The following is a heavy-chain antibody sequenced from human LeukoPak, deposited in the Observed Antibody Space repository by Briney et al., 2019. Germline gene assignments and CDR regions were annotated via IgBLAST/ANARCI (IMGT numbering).Heavy chain of an antibody. D-gene: IGHD3-10*01. V-gene: IGHV3-73*01. J-gene: IGHJ5*02. Sequence: GGSLRLSRAASGFTFSGSATHWVRLASGKGLEWVGRIRSKANSYATAYAASVKGRFTISRDDSKNTAYLQMNSLKTEDTAVYYCTRTGLPMVRGVDNWFDPWGQGTLVTVSS. CDR2: IRSKANSYAT. CDR3: TRTGLPMVRGVDNWFDP. CDR1: GFTFSGSA.